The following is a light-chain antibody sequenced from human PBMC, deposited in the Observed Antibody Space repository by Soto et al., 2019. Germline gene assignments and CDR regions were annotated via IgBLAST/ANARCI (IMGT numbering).Light chain of an antibody. CDR2: EVS. V-gene: IGLV2-14*01. Sequence: QSALTQPASVSGSPGQSITISCTGTSSDVGGYDYVSWYQQHPGKAPKLIIYEVSDRPSGVSNRFSGSKSGNTASLTISGIQAEDEAHYYCFSYTSSSSRVFGGGTKLTVL. CDR3: FSYTSSSSRV. CDR1: SSDVGGYDY. J-gene: IGLJ3*02.